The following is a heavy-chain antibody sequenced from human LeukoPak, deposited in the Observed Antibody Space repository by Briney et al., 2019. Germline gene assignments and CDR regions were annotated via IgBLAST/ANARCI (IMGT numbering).Heavy chain of an antibody. CDR1: GFTFSSYS. Sequence: PGGSLRLSCAASGFTFSSYSMNWVRQAPGKGLEWVSYISSSSSTIYYADSVKGRFIISRDNAKNSLYLQVNSLRAEDTAVYYCARVLDDFWSGYYTSVFDYWGQGTLVTVSS. D-gene: IGHD3-3*01. CDR2: ISSSSSTI. CDR3: ARVLDDFWSGYYTSVFDY. V-gene: IGHV3-48*01. J-gene: IGHJ4*02.